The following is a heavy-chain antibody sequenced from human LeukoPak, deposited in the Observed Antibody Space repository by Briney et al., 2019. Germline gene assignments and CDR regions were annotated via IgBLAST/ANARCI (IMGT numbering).Heavy chain of an antibody. CDR2: IDPRDSYT. J-gene: IGHJ4*02. CDR3: ATGASKVTTDFANY. CDR1: GYSFTSYW. D-gene: IGHD4-17*01. V-gene: IGHV5-10-1*01. Sequence: GESLKISCKGSGYSFTSYWIGWVRQMPGKGLEWMGRIDPRDSYTKYSPSFEGHVTISVDKSISSAFLQWNSLKASDSAMYYCATGASKVTTDFANYWGQGTQVAVSS.